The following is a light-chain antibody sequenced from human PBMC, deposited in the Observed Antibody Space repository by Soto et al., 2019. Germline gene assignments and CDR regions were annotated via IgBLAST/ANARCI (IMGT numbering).Light chain of an antibody. CDR2: GAS. V-gene: IGKV3-15*01. CDR3: QQYNNWPPIT. J-gene: IGKJ5*01. Sequence: EIVMTQSPATLSVSPGERATLSCRASQNIRSNVARYQQRPGQAPRLLIFGASVRATGVPDRFSGSGSGTDFTLTINSLQSEDFAVYYCQQYNNWPPITFGQGTRLEIK. CDR1: QNIRSN.